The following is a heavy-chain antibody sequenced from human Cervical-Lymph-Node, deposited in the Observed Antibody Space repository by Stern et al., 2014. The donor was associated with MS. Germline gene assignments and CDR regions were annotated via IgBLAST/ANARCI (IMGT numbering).Heavy chain of an antibody. J-gene: IGHJ3*02. CDR2: IYYSGST. CDR3: AGSLSTVVTPDAFDI. D-gene: IGHD4-23*01. Sequence: VQLVESGPGLVKPSQTLSLTCTVSGGSISSGGYYWSWIRQHPGKGLEWIGYIYYSGSTYYNPSLKSRVTISVDTSKNQFSLKLSSVTAADTAVYYCAGSLSTVVTPDAFDIWGQGTMVAVSS. CDR1: GGSISSGGYY. V-gene: IGHV4-31*03.